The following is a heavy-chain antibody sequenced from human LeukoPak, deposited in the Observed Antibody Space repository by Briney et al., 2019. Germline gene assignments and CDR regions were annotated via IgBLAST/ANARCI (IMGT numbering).Heavy chain of an antibody. D-gene: IGHD5-18*01. CDR3: AKEAGYSYGFDY. V-gene: IGHV3-30*18. Sequence: GGSLRLSCAASGFTFTSYELNWVRQAPGKGLEWVAVISYDGSNKYYADSVKGRCTISRDKSKNTVYLQMNSLRAEDTAVYYCAKEAGYSYGFDYWGQGTLVTVSS. J-gene: IGHJ4*02. CDR1: GFTFTSYE. CDR2: ISYDGSNK.